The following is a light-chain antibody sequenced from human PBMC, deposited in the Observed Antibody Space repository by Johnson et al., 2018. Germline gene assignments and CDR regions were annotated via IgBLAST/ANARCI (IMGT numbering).Light chain of an antibody. CDR1: SSNIGNNY. V-gene: IGLV1-51*02. J-gene: IGLJ1*01. CDR2: ENN. CDR3: GTWDSCLSAGNV. Sequence: QSVLTQPPSVSAAPGQKFTISCSGSSSNIGNNYVSWYQQLPGTAPKLLIYENNKRPSGIPDRFSGSKSGTSATLGLTGLQTGDEADYYCGTWDSCLSAGNVFGTGTKVTVL.